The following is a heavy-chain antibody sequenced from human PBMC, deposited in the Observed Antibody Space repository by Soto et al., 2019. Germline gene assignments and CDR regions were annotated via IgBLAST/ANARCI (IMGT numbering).Heavy chain of an antibody. CDR1: GGSISSSSYS. D-gene: IGHD5-18*01. V-gene: IGHV4-39*01. CDR2: IYYSGST. CDR3: ARRGLARRIQLWLSHFDY. J-gene: IGHJ4*02. Sequence: QLQRQESGPGLVKPSETLSLTCTVSGGSISSSSYSWGWIRQPPGKGLEWIGSIYYSGSTYYNPSLKSRVTISVDTSKNQFSLKLSSVTAADTAVYYCARRGLARRIQLWLSHFDYWGQGTLVTVSS.